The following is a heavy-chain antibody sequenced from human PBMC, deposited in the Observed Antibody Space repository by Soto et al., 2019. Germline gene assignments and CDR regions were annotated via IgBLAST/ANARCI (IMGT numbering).Heavy chain of an antibody. J-gene: IGHJ5*02. D-gene: IGHD3-22*01. CDR2: IYYSGST. CDR1: GGSISRGGYY. Sequence: SENLSLTCTVSGGSISRGGYYWSWIRQYPGKRLEWIGYIYYSGSTYYNPSLKSRVTISLDTSKNQVSLKLSSVTAADTAVYYCAREPIDSATPRGQINWFDPWGQGTLVTVSS. CDR3: AREPIDSATPRGQINWFDP. V-gene: IGHV4-31*03.